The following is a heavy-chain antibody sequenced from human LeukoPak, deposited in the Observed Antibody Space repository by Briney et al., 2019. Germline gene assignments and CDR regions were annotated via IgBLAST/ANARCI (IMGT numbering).Heavy chain of an antibody. D-gene: IGHD5-18*01. CDR2: FSRDGVNR. CDR3: ARGPIQLWRHIDY. CDR1: GFSFSNSA. Sequence: PGGSLRLSCAASGFSFSNSAMHWVRQAPGKGLEWVAVFSRDGVNRYYRDSVKGRFTISRDNAKNSLYLQMNSLRAEDTAVYYCARGPIQLWRHIDYWGQGTLVTVSS. V-gene: IGHV3-30*07. J-gene: IGHJ4*02.